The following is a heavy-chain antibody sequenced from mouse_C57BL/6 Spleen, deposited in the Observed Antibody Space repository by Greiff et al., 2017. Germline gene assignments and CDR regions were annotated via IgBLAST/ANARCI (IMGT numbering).Heavy chain of an antibody. CDR3: ARSPRTGTYYAMGY. CDR2: IDPSDSYT. CDR1: GYTFTSYW. D-gene: IGHD4-1*01. V-gene: IGHV1-69*01. J-gene: IGHJ4*01. Sequence: VQLQQSGAELVMPGASVKLSCKASGYTFTSYWMHWVKQRPGQGLEWIGEIDPSDSYTNYNQKFKGKSTLTVDKSSSTAYMQLSSLTSEDSAVYYCARSPRTGTYYAMGYWGQGTSVTVSS.